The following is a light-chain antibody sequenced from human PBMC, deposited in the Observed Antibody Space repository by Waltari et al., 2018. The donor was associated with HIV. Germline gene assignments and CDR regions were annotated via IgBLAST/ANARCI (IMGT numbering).Light chain of an antibody. CDR1: SGSVSSRYY. CDR3: LLYVGTGIWV. J-gene: IGLJ3*02. Sequence: QTVVTQETSFSVSPGGTVTLTCGLSSGSVSSRYYPSWYQKTPGLPPRIFIYDTNTRSSGVPDRFSGSILGNKAALTITGAQSDDESEYYCLLYVGTGIWVFGGGTKLTVL. V-gene: IGLV8-61*01. CDR2: DTN.